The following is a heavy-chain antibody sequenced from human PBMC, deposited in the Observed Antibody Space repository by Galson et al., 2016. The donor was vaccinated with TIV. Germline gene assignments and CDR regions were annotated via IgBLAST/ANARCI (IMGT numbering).Heavy chain of an antibody. Sequence: SLRLSCAASGFTFSNYAMHWVRRAPGKGLEWVSGISGSGGITYFADSVKGRFTISRDNSMNTLYLQLNSLRAEDTAVYYCAKRRNYGGDSFENWGQGTMVTVSS. D-gene: IGHD4-23*01. CDR1: GFTFSNYA. V-gene: IGHV3-23*01. CDR3: AKRRNYGGDSFEN. CDR2: ISGSGGIT. J-gene: IGHJ3*02.